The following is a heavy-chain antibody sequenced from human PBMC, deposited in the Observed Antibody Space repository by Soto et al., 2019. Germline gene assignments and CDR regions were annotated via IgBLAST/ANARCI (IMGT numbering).Heavy chain of an antibody. D-gene: IGHD5-12*01. V-gene: IGHV3-23*01. CDR1: GFTFSSYA. Sequence: EVQLLESGGGLVQPGGSLRLSCAASGFTFSSYAMSWVRQAPGKGLEWVSAISGSGGSTYYADSVKGRFTNSRDKSKNTLDLQMNSLRAEDTAVYYCANDLATSGYATGWFDPWGQGTLVTVSS. J-gene: IGHJ5*02. CDR3: ANDLATSGYATGWFDP. CDR2: ISGSGGST.